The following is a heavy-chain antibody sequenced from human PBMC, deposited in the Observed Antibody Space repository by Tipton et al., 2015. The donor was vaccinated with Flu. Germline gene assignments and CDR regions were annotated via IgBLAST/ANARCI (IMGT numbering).Heavy chain of an antibody. V-gene: IGHV3-33*01. Sequence: SGFTFSNSDMHWVRQAPGKGLEWVAVIWYDGSNKYYADSVKGRFTISRDNSKSTLYLQMNNLRAEDTAVYYCARGPYYDSSGYLDYWGQGTLVTVSS. CDR3: ARGPYYDSSGYLDY. CDR1: GFTFSNSD. J-gene: IGHJ4*02. D-gene: IGHD3-22*01. CDR2: IWYDGSNK.